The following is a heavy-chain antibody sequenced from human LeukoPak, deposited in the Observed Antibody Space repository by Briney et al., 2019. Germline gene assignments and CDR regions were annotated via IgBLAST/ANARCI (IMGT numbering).Heavy chain of an antibody. CDR3: AGRIVATTYDAFDI. V-gene: IGHV4-30-4*01. CDR1: GGSISSGDYY. Sequence: SETLSLTCTVSGGSISSGDYYWSWIRQPPGKGLEWIGYIYYSGSTYYNPSLKSRVTISVDTSKNQFSLKLSSVTAADTAVYYCAGRIVATTYDAFDIWGQGTMVTVSS. CDR2: IYYSGST. J-gene: IGHJ3*02. D-gene: IGHD5-12*01.